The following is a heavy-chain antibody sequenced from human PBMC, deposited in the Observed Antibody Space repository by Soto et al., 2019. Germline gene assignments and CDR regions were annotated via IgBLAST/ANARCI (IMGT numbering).Heavy chain of an antibody. Sequence: QVQLVQSGAEVKKPGSSVKVSCKASGGTFSSYAISWVRQAPGQGLEWMGGIIPIFGTANYAQKFQGRVTITADESTSTADMELSSLRSEDRAVYYCARGGNGRGWGVYWFDPWGQGTLVTVSS. CDR2: IIPIFGTA. V-gene: IGHV1-69*01. CDR1: GGTFSSYA. J-gene: IGHJ5*02. CDR3: ARGGNGRGWGVYWFDP. D-gene: IGHD6-19*01.